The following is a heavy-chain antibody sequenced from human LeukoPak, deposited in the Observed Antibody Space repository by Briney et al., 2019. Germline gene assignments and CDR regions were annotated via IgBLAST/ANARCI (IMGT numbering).Heavy chain of an antibody. CDR3: AREMYYYDSSGYPAAFGI. J-gene: IGHJ3*02. V-gene: IGHV1-69*04. CDR1: GGTFSSYT. D-gene: IGHD3-22*01. Sequence: SVKVSCKASGGTFSSYTISWVRQAPGQGLEWMGRIIPILGIANYAQKFQGRVTITADKSTSTAYMELSSLRSEDTAVYYCAREMYYYDSSGYPAAFGIWGQGTMVTVSS. CDR2: IIPILGIA.